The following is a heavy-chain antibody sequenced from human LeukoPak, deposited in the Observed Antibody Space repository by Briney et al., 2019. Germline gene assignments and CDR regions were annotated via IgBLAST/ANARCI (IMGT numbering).Heavy chain of an antibody. CDR2: IYPSGNT. V-gene: IGHV4-61*02. Sequence: SETLSLTCTVSGDSLSNSRHYWSWIRQPAGKALEWIGRIYPSGNTNYNPSLKSRVSISLDTSNNQFSLTLKSVTAADTAVYYCARDTLPSRYDSSGYYSPGYYMDVWGKGTTVTVSS. D-gene: IGHD3-22*01. CDR1: GDSLSNSRHY. CDR3: ARDTLPSRYDSSGYYSPGYYMDV. J-gene: IGHJ6*03.